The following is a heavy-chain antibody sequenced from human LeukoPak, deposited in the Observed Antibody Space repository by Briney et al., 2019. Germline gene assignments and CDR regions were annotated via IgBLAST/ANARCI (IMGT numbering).Heavy chain of an antibody. CDR2: ISYDGSNK. D-gene: IGHD6-19*01. Sequence: GGSLRLSCAASGFTFSSYGMHWVRQAPGKGLEWVAVISYDGSNKYYVDSVKGRFTISRDNSKNSLYLQMDTLRGEDTAVYYCARNRLQWLANGAFDIWGQGTMVIVSS. CDR1: GFTFSSYG. CDR3: ARNRLQWLANGAFDI. V-gene: IGHV3-30*03. J-gene: IGHJ3*02.